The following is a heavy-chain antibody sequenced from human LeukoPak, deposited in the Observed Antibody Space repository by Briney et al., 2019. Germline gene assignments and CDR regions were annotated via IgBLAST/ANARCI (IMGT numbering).Heavy chain of an antibody. V-gene: IGHV3-30*04. J-gene: IGHJ4*02. D-gene: IGHD6-19*01. CDR3: AREEVAVAGTDYFDY. CDR1: GFTFSSYA. CDR2: ISYDGSNK. Sequence: GGPLRLSCAASGFTFSSYAMHWVRQAPGKGLEWVAVISYDGSNKYYADSVKGRFTISRDNSKNTLYLQMNSLRAEDTAAYYCAREEVAVAGTDYFDYWGQGTLVTVSS.